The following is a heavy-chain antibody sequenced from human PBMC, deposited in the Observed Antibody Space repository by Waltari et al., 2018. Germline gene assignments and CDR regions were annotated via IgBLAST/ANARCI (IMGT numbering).Heavy chain of an antibody. CDR2: TRNKENRYST. V-gene: IGHV3-72*01. CDR1: GFTFSHPY. D-gene: IGHD2-2*02. J-gene: IGHJ6*02. Sequence: EVQVVASGGDLVQPGGSLRLSCAGSGFTFSHPYIDWVRQAPGKGLEWLGLTRNKENRYSTVYAASVKGRFTISRDDSKNLAYLQMNSLGIDDTAIYYCVRSYTASPMDVWGQGTTVTVSS. CDR3: VRSYTASPMDV.